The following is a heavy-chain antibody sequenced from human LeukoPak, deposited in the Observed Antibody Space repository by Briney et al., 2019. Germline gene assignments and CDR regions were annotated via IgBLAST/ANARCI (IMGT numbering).Heavy chain of an antibody. CDR2: IWDDGREK. J-gene: IGHJ4*02. Sequence: GGSLRLSCIASRFIFSNYGMHWVRQVPGKGLEWVAEIWDDGREKYYADSVKGRFTISRDNSKKTLYLQMNSLRVEDTAVYYCVRDGPRAYCGGDCYPDFDYWGQGTMVTVSS. CDR1: RFIFSNYG. CDR3: VRDGPRAYCGGDCYPDFDY. D-gene: IGHD2-21*02. V-gene: IGHV3-33*01.